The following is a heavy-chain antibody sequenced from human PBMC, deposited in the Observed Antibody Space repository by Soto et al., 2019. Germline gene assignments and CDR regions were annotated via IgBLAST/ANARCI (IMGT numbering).Heavy chain of an antibody. CDR3: ASRYSSSWLDYYGMDV. V-gene: IGHV4-39*01. CDR2: IYYSGST. J-gene: IGHJ6*02. CDR1: GCSISSSSYY. D-gene: IGHD6-13*01. Sequence: XETLSLTCTVSGCSISSSSYYWGWIRQPPGKGLEWIGSIYYSGSTYYNPSLKSRVTISVDTSKNQFSLKLGSVTAADTAVYYCASRYSSSWLDYYGMDVWGQGTTVTVS.